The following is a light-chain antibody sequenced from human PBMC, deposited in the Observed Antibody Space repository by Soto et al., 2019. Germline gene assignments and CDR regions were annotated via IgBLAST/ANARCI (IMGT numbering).Light chain of an antibody. V-gene: IGKV1-5*01. CDR3: QQYDSWPNT. CDR2: DAS. CDR1: QSISIW. Sequence: DIQMTQSPSTLSASVGDRVTITCRASQSISIWLAWYQQKPGKVPKLLIYDASSLQSGVPSRFGGSGSGTEFTLTISILQPDDFATDYGQQYDSWPNTFGQGTKLGI. J-gene: IGKJ2*01.